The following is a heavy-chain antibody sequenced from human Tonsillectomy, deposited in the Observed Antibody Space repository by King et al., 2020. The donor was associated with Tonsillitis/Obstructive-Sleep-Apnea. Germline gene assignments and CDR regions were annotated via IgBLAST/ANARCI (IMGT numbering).Heavy chain of an antibody. J-gene: IGHJ1*01. CDR1: GGSISSYY. D-gene: IGHD6-13*01. CDR3: ASIVAAAGAEYFQH. CDR2: IYYSGST. Sequence: VQLQESGPGLVKPSETLSLTCTVSGGSISSYYWSWIRPPPGKGLEWIGYIYYSGSTNYNPSLKSRVTISVDTSKNQFSLKLSSVTAADTAVYYCASIVAAAGAEYFQHWGQGTLVTVSS. V-gene: IGHV4-59*01.